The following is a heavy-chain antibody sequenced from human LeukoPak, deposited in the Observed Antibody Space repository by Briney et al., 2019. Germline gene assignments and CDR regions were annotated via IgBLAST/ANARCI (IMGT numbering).Heavy chain of an antibody. D-gene: IGHD3-10*01. CDR2: ISGSGGST. J-gene: IGHJ6*03. CDR3: ARSRGRWDYYYYMDV. Sequence: GGSLRLSCAASGFTFSSYAMSWVRQAPGKGLEWVSAISGSGGSTYYADSVKGRFTISRDNSKNTLYLQMNSLRAEDTAVYYCARSRGRWDYYYYMDVWGKGTTVTVSS. V-gene: IGHV3-23*01. CDR1: GFTFSSYA.